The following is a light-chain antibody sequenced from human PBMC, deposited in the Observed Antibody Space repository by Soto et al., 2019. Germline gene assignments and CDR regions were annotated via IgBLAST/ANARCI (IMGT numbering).Light chain of an antibody. CDR3: AAWDDSLSGFYV. Sequence: QSVLTQPPSASGTPGQRVTISCSGSNSNIGSNYVHWYQHLPGTAPNLLIYRNNQRPSGIPDRFFGSKSGTSASLAISGLRSEDEADYHCAAWDDSLSGFYVFGTGTKV. CDR2: RNN. V-gene: IGLV1-47*01. J-gene: IGLJ1*01. CDR1: NSNIGSNY.